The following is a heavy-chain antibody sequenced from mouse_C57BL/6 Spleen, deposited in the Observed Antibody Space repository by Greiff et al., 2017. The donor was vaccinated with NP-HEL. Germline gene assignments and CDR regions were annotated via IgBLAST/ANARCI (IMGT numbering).Heavy chain of an antibody. Sequence: QVQLQQPGAELVKPGASVKLSCKASGYTFTSYWMQWVKQRPGQGLEWIGEIDPSDSYSKSNQKFKGKATLTVDTSSSTAYMQLSSLTSEDSAVYYCAKIDYAGYFDDWGTGTTVTVSS. CDR2: IDPSDSYS. CDR3: AKIDYAGYFDD. J-gene: IGHJ1*03. D-gene: IGHD2-4*01. V-gene: IGHV1-50*01. CDR1: GYTFTSYW.